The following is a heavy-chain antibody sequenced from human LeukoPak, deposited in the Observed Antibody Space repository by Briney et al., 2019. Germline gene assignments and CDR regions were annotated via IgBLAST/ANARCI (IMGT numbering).Heavy chain of an antibody. J-gene: IGHJ6*02. Sequence: ASVKVSCKVSGYTLTELSMHWVRQAPGKGLEWMGGFDPEDGETIYAQKFQGRVTMTEDTSTDTAYMELSSLRSEDTAVYYCASPGGLQLSYHYYGMDVWGQGTTVTVSS. D-gene: IGHD4-11*01. CDR2: FDPEDGET. CDR3: ASPGGLQLSYHYYGMDV. V-gene: IGHV1-24*01. CDR1: GYTLTELS.